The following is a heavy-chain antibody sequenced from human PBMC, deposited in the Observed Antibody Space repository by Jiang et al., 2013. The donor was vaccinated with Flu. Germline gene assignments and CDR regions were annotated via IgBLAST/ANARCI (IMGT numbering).Heavy chain of an antibody. Sequence: GSGLVKPSETLSLSCTVSGTYINNYYWNWIRQPPGKGLEWIGHISHTGSSNCNPSLESRVNISVDTSKNQVSLKVASVTTADTAVYYCARARNDYGDSRTGIDSWGQGTLVTVSS. D-gene: IGHD4-17*01. CDR3: ARARNDYGDSRTGIDS. CDR1: GTYINNYY. V-gene: IGHV4-59*01. CDR2: ISHTGSS. J-gene: IGHJ4*02.